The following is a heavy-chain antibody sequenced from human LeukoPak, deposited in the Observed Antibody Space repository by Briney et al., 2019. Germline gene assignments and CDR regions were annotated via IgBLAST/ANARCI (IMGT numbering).Heavy chain of an antibody. CDR1: GFTFDDYG. D-gene: IGHD2-15*01. CDR3: ATRGWYFDY. V-gene: IGHV3-7*01. Sequence: GGSLRLSCAASGFTFDDYGMSWVRQAPGKGLEWVANIKEDGSEKNYVDSVKGRFTISRDNAKNSLYLQMNSLRAEDTAVYYCATRGWYFDYWGQGTLVTVSS. J-gene: IGHJ4*02. CDR2: IKEDGSEK.